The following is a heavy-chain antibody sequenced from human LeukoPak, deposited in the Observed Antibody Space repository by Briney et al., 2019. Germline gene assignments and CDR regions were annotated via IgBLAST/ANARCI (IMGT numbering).Heavy chain of an antibody. CDR1: GGSISSSSYY. CDR2: IYYSGST. Sequence: SETLSLTCTVSGGSISSSSYYWGWIRQPPGKGLEWIGSIYYSGSTYYNPSLKSRVTISVDTSKNQFSPKLISVTAADTAVYYCAREHLQLLWFGELRPGWFDPWGQGTLVTVSS. J-gene: IGHJ5*02. D-gene: IGHD3-10*01. V-gene: IGHV4-39*07. CDR3: AREHLQLLWFGELRPGWFDP.